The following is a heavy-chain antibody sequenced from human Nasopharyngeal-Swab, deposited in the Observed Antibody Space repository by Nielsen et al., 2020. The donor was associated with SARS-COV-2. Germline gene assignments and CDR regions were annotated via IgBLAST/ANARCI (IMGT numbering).Heavy chain of an antibody. J-gene: IGHJ3*02. CDR2: IYYSGST. V-gene: IGHV4-30-4*01. CDR1: GGSFTNGDYY. CDR3: ARAFIVVVPAAPDAFDI. D-gene: IGHD2-2*01. Sequence: SETLSLICTVSGGSFTNGDYYWTWLRQSPGKGLEWIGYIYYSGSTYYNPSLKSRVTISVDTSKNQFSLKLSSVTAADTAVYYCARAFIVVVPAAPDAFDIWGQGTMVTVSS.